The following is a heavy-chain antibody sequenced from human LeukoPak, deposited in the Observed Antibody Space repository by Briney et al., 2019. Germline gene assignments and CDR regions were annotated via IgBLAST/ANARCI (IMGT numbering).Heavy chain of an antibody. J-gene: IGHJ4*02. CDR1: GYSFTSYL. V-gene: IGHV5-51*01. CDR2: IYPGDSDT. Sequence: GESLKISCKGSGYSFTSYLIGWVRQMPVKGPEWMGIIYPGDSDTRYSPSFQGQVTISADKSISTAYLQWSSLKASDTAMYYCARYKKVAGSYYFDYWGQGTLVTVSS. CDR3: ARYKKVAGSYYFDY. D-gene: IGHD6-19*01.